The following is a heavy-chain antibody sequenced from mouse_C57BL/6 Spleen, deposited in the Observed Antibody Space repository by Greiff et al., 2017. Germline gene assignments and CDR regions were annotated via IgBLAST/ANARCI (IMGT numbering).Heavy chain of an antibody. CDR1: GYTFTSYW. V-gene: IGHV1-55*01. CDR3: ARVDYYDSGAMDY. J-gene: IGHJ4*01. CDR2: IYPGSGST. Sequence: VQLQQPGAELVKPGASVKMSCKASGYTFTSYWITWVKQRPGQGLEWIGDIYPGSGSTNSNETFKSKATLTVDTSSRTAYMQLSSLTSEDSAVYYCARVDYYDSGAMDYWGQGPSVTVSS. D-gene: IGHD1-1*01.